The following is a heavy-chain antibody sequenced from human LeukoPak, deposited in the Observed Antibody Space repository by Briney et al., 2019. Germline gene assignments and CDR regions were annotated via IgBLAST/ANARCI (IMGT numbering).Heavy chain of an antibody. Sequence: SQTLSLTCTVSGGSISSGDYYWGWIRQPPGKGLEWIGYIYYSGSTYYNPSLKSRVTISVDTSKNQFSLKLSSVTAADTAVYYCARVNLHDYGAHFDYWGQGTLVTVSS. J-gene: IGHJ4*02. V-gene: IGHV4-30-4*08. CDR2: IYYSGST. CDR3: ARVNLHDYGAHFDY. D-gene: IGHD4-17*01. CDR1: GGSISSGDYY.